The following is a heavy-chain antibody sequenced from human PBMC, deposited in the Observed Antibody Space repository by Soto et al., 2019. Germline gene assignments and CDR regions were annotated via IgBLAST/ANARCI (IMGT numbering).Heavy chain of an antibody. J-gene: IGHJ4*02. D-gene: IGHD6-19*01. CDR3: ARAGRSVAVALCDS. Sequence: QVQLVQSGPDVKKPGASVKVSCNSSGFTFTSYGFSWVRQAPGEGLEWLGWVSAHNGYTTYAQKFLGRVTMTTDPSTNTVYMELRSLTSYDTDVYYCARAGRSVAVALCDSWGQGTLITVSS. CDR1: GFTFTSYG. CDR2: VSAHNGYT. V-gene: IGHV1-18*01.